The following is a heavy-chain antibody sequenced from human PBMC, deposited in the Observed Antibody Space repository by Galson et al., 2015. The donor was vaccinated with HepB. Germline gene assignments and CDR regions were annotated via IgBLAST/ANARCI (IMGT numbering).Heavy chain of an antibody. D-gene: IGHD3-22*01. J-gene: IGHJ4*02. CDR2: ISGSGGST. CDR3: ARGGGRRDSSGYVYPAY. Sequence: SLRLSCAASGFTFSSYAMSWVRQAPGKGLEWVSPISGSGGSTHYAASVKGRFTISRDNSKNTLYLQMNSLRAEDTAVYYCARGGGRRDSSGYVYPAYWGQGTLVTVSS. V-gene: IGHV3-23*01. CDR1: GFTFSSYA.